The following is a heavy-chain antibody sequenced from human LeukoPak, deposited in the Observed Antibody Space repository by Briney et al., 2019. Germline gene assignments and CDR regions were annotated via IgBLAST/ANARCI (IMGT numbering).Heavy chain of an antibody. Sequence: PSETLSLTCTVSGGSISSNFRSWIRQPPGKGLEWIAYMYNSGSTNSNPSFKSRITISVDTSKNQFSLTLSSVTAADTAVYYCASLSRSGSYPDYWGQGTLVTVSS. D-gene: IGHD1-26*01. CDR1: GGSISSNF. CDR2: MYNSGST. V-gene: IGHV4-59*12. J-gene: IGHJ4*02. CDR3: ASLSRSGSYPDY.